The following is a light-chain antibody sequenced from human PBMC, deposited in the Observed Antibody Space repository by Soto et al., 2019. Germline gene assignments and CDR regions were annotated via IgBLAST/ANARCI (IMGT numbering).Light chain of an antibody. J-gene: IGKJ3*01. CDR1: QSISSY. CDR3: QQSYSTPET. Sequence: DIQITQSTSSLSASVGDRVTITCRASQSISSYLNWYQQKPGKAPKLLIYAASSLQSGVPSRFSGSGSGTDFTLTISSLQPEDFATYYCQQSYSTPETFGPGTKVDI. V-gene: IGKV1-39*01. CDR2: AAS.